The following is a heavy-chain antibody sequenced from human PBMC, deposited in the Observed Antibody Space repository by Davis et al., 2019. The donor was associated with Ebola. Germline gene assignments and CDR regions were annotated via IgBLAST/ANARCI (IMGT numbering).Heavy chain of an antibody. J-gene: IGHJ4*02. CDR1: GGSISSSNW. Sequence: SETLSLTCAVSGGSISSSNWWSWVRQPPGKGLEWIGEIFHSGSTNYDPSLKSRAVISVDKSRNQFSLRLSSVTAADTAVYYCARIRIRFYDTTGLIDSWGQGTLVTVSS. V-gene: IGHV4-4*02. CDR3: ARIRIRFYDTTGLIDS. D-gene: IGHD3-22*01. CDR2: IFHSGST.